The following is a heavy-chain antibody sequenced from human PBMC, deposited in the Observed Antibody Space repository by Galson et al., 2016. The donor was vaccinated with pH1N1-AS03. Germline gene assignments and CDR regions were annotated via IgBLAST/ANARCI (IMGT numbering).Heavy chain of an antibody. V-gene: IGHV3-9*01. CDR2: MSWHSEII. CDR3: AKDLLSGGWFTAADS. CDR1: GFIFEHYA. Sequence: SLRLSCAASGFIFEHYAMHWVRQAPGKGLEWVAGMSWHSEIIDYADSVKGRFTISRDNAQNSLYLQMSSLRPGDTAVYFCAKDLLSGGWFTAADSWGQGTLVTVSS. D-gene: IGHD6-19*01. J-gene: IGHJ4*02.